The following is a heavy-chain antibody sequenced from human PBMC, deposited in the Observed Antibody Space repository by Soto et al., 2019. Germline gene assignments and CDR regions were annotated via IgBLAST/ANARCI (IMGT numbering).Heavy chain of an antibody. J-gene: IGHJ4*02. Sequence: PGGSLRLSCAASGSTFSSYAMSWVRQAPGKGLEWVSAISGSGGSTYYADSVKGRFTNSRDNSKNTLYLQMNSLRAEDTAVYYCAYSSTPFDYWGQGTLVTVSS. D-gene: IGHD6-13*01. CDR1: GSTFSSYA. CDR2: ISGSGGST. V-gene: IGHV3-23*01. CDR3: AYSSTPFDY.